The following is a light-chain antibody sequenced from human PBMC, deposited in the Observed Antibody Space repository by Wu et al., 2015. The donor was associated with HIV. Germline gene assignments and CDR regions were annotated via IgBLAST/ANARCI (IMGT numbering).Light chain of an antibody. V-gene: IGKV3-11*01. Sequence: EIVLTQSPATLSLSPGERATLSCRASQSVRSYLAWYQQKPGQAPRLLIYDASNRAAGIPARFSGSGSGTDFTLTTSSLEPEDFALYYCQQRNNWPSITFGQGTRLEIK. J-gene: IGKJ5*01. CDR1: QSVRSY. CDR3: QQRNNWPSIT. CDR2: DAS.